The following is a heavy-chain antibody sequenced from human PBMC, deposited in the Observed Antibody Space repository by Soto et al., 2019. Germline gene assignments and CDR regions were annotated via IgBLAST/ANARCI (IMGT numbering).Heavy chain of an antibody. V-gene: IGHV5-10-1*01. J-gene: IGHJ4*02. Sequence: GESLKISCKVSGYNFNNYWIAWVRQMPGKGLEWMGRIDPSDSYTNYSPSFQGHVTISADKSISTAYLQWSSLKASDTAMYYCACIVEMATRDYWGQGTLVTVSS. D-gene: IGHD5-12*01. CDR1: GYNFNNYW. CDR3: ACIVEMATRDY. CDR2: IDPSDSYT.